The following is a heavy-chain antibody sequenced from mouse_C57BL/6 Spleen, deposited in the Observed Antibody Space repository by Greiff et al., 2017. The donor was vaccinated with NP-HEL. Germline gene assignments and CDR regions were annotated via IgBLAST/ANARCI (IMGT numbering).Heavy chain of an antibody. Sequence: EVQGLESGAGLVKPGGSLKLSCAASGFTFSSYAMSWVRQTPEQRLEWVAYISSGGDYIYYADTVKGRFTISRDNARNTLYLQMSSLKSEDTAMYYCTNYYGPSCYAMDYWGQGTSVTVSS. V-gene: IGHV5-9-1*02. CDR2: ISSGGDYI. CDR1: GFTFSSYA. J-gene: IGHJ4*01. CDR3: TNYYGPSCYAMDY. D-gene: IGHD1-1*01.